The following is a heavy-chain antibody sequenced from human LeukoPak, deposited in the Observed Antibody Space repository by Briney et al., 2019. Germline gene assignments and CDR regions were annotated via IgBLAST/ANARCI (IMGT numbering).Heavy chain of an antibody. Sequence: SVKVSCKASGGTFSSYAISWVRQAPGQGLEWMGGIIPIFGTANYAQKFQGRVTVTADESTSTAYMALSSLRAEETAVYYSARGVYDIVTGRYYGMDVWGQGTTVTVSS. CDR1: GGTFSSYA. J-gene: IGHJ6*02. V-gene: IGHV1-69*01. D-gene: IGHD3-9*01. CDR2: IIPIFGTA. CDR3: ARGVYDIVTGRYYGMDV.